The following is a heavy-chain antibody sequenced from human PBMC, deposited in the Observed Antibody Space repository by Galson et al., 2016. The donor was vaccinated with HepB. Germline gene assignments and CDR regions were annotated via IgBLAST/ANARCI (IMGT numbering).Heavy chain of an antibody. D-gene: IGHD3/OR15-3a*01. Sequence: SLRLSCAASGFTFSSYGIHWVRQAPGKGLEWVALIRFDGSNQYYADSVKGRFSISRNNSKNTPYLQMNSLRADDTAWYYCAGDPEKGGLWFFDLWGRGTRVTVSS. CDR3: AGDPEKGGLWFFDL. CDR1: GFTFSSYG. V-gene: IGHV3-33*01. CDR2: IRFDGSNQ. J-gene: IGHJ2*01.